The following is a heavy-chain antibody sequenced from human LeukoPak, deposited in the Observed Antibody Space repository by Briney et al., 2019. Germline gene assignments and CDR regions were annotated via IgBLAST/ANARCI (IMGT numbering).Heavy chain of an antibody. CDR2: ISSSSSTI. J-gene: IGHJ4*02. V-gene: IGHV3-48*04. CDR1: GFTFSSYS. D-gene: IGHD3-22*01. CDR3: ARDESPSYYYDSSGYYSY. Sequence: PGGSLRLSCAASGFTFSSYSMNWVRQAPGKGLEWVSYISSSSSTIYYADSVKGRFTISRDNAKNSLYLQMNSLRAEDMAVYYCARDESPSYYYDSSGYYSYWGQGTLVTVSS.